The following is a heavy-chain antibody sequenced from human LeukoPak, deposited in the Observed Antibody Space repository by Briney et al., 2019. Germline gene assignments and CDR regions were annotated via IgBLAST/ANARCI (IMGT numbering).Heavy chain of an antibody. J-gene: IGHJ4*02. CDR1: GGSISSGGYS. CDR2: IYHSGST. Sequence: SQTLSLTCAVSGGSISSGGYSWSWIRQPPGKGLEWIGYIYHSGSTYYNPSLKSRVTISVDMSKNQFSLKLSSVTAADTAVYYCARQYSGYDAFDYWGQGTLVTVSS. V-gene: IGHV4-30-2*01. D-gene: IGHD5-12*01. CDR3: ARQYSGYDAFDY.